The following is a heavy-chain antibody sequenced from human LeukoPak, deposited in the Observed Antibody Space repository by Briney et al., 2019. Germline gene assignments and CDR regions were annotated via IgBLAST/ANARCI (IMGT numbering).Heavy chain of an antibody. Sequence: GASVKVSCKASGYTFTSYGISWVRQAPGQGLEWMGWISAYNGNTNYAQKFQGRVTMTRDTSISTAYMELSRLRSDDTAVYYCARSLYYYYDSSGYYWGYFDYWGQGTLVTVSS. J-gene: IGHJ4*02. D-gene: IGHD3-22*01. CDR2: ISAYNGNT. CDR1: GYTFTSYG. CDR3: ARSLYYYYDSSGYYWGYFDY. V-gene: IGHV1-18*01.